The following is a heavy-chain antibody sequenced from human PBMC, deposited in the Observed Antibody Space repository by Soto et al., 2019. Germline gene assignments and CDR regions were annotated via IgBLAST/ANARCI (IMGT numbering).Heavy chain of an antibody. CDR1: GFTFSSYW. V-gene: IGHV3-74*01. D-gene: IGHD3-10*01. CDR2: INSDGRST. CDR3: ARGASGNYYQDS. Sequence: EVQLVESGGGLVQPGGSLRLSCAASGFTFSSYWMHWVRQAPGKGLVWVSRINSDGRSTNYADSVKGRFTISRDNDKDTVYLQMNSLRGDDTAVYYCARGASGNYYQDSWSQGTLVTVSS. J-gene: IGHJ4*02.